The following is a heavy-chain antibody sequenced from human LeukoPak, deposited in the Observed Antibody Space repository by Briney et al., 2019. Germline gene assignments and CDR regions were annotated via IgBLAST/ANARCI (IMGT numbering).Heavy chain of an antibody. Sequence: SETLSLTCTVSGGSISSSSYYWGWIRQPPGKGLEWIGSIYYSGSTYYNPSLKSRVTISVDTSKNQFSLKLSSVTAADTAVYYCARAPYSSGWHRRNNWFDPWGQGTLVTVSS. CDR1: GGSISSSSYY. CDR2: IYYSGST. D-gene: IGHD6-19*01. CDR3: ARAPYSSGWHRRNNWFDP. J-gene: IGHJ5*02. V-gene: IGHV4-39*01.